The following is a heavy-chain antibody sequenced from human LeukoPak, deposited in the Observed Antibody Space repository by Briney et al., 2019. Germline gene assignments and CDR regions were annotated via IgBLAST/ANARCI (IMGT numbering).Heavy chain of an antibody. CDR1: GFTFSSCW. V-gene: IGHV3-74*01. D-gene: IGHD5-18*01. J-gene: IGHJ5*02. CDR3: ARDLGYNSAS. CDR2: INHDGSST. Sequence: PGGSLRLCCAASGFTFSSCWMHWVRQVPGKGLVWVSHINHDGSSTNYADSVKGRFTISRDNAKNTLYLQMNSLTAEDTAVYYCARDLGYNSASWGQGTLVTVSS.